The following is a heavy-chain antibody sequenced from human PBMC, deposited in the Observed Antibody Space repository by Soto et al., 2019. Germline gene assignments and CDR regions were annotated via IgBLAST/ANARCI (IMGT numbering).Heavy chain of an antibody. CDR3: AAPRDEYGSGVSWFTYGMDI. J-gene: IGHJ6*02. V-gene: IGHV3-23*01. D-gene: IGHD3-10*01. CDR1: GFTFSNFA. Sequence: QPGGSLRLSCAASGFTFSNFAMTWVRQAPGAGLEWVSSISGTDDYTYYADSVKGRFTISRDNAKNTLYLHVNSLRAEDTAVYYCAAPRDEYGSGVSWFTYGMDIWGQGATVTVSS. CDR2: ISGTDDYT.